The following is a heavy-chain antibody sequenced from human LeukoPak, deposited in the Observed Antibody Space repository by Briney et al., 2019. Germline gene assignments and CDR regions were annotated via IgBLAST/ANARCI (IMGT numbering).Heavy chain of an antibody. CDR3: AREITYFYDSGGYWDAFDI. Sequence: GGSLRPSCAASGFTFSSYGMHWVRQAPGKGLEWVAVISYDGSNKYYADSVKGRFTISRDNSKNTLYLQMSSLRAEDTAVYYCAREITYFYDSGGYWDAFDIWGQGTMVTVSS. D-gene: IGHD3-22*01. CDR1: GFTFSSYG. J-gene: IGHJ3*02. V-gene: IGHV3-30*03. CDR2: ISYDGSNK.